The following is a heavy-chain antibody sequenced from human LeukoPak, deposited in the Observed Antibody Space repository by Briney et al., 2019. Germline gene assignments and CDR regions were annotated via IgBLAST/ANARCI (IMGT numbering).Heavy chain of an antibody. D-gene: IGHD5-24*01. V-gene: IGHV4-59*08. CDR1: GDSISSYY. J-gene: IGHJ3*02. Sequence: SETLSLTRTVSGDSISSYYWSWIRQPPGKGLEWIGYINYSGGTNYNPSLKSRVTISVDTSKKQFSLKVRSVTAADTPVYYCARHVTISGPYDASDIWGQGTMVTVSP. CDR3: ARHVTISGPYDASDI. CDR2: INYSGGT.